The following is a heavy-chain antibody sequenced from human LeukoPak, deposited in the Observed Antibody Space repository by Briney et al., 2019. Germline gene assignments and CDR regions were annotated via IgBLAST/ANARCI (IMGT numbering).Heavy chain of an antibody. CDR2: ISGSADST. Sequence: GGSLRLSCAASGFTFSSYAMTWVHQAPGKGLEWVSAISGSADSTYYADSVKGRFTISRDNSKNTLYLQMNSLRAEDTAVYYCAKDQRRGYCSSTSCYIDYWGQGTLVTVSS. CDR3: AKDQRRGYCSSTSCYIDY. V-gene: IGHV3-23*01. CDR1: GFTFSSYA. J-gene: IGHJ4*02. D-gene: IGHD2-2*02.